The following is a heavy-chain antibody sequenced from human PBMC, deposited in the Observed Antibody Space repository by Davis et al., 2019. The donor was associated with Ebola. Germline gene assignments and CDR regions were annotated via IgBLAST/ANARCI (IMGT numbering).Heavy chain of an antibody. D-gene: IGHD3-10*01. CDR1: GFIFSSYG. J-gene: IGHJ6*02. V-gene: IGHV3-33*06. CDR3: GKDLGGSGSHYYYAMDV. CDR2: IWYDGSNK. Sequence: PGGSLRLFCAPSGFIFSSYGMHWVRQAPGKGLEWVAVIWYDGSNKYYGDSVKGRFTISRDNPKNTLYLQMNSLRAEDTAVYYCGKDLGGSGSHYYYAMDVWGQGTTVTVSS.